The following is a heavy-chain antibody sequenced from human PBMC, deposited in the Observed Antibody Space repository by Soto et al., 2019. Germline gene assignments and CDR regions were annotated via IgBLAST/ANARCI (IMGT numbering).Heavy chain of an antibody. CDR1: GGSISGYY. Sequence: TLSLTCTISGGSISGYYWNWIRPPPGKGLEWIGYISHRGSTNYKSSLKSRVIISVDTSKNQFSLHLNSVTAADTAVYYCARQESGESYYDFWSGYPYWFDPWGQGTLVTVSS. CDR3: ARQESGESYYDFWSGYPYWFDP. CDR2: ISHRGST. D-gene: IGHD3-3*01. V-gene: IGHV4-59*08. J-gene: IGHJ5*02.